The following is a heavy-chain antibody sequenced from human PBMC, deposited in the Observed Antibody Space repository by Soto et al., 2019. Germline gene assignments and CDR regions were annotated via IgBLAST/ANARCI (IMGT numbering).Heavy chain of an antibody. J-gene: IGHJ4*02. D-gene: IGHD1-26*01. Sequence: WGSLRLSCAASGFTFTRYSMNWGRQAPGKGLEGASTISSTTKYIYYADSTKGRLTVSRDNAKNSVHLELNSLSAEDTAVYYCARESEELTSNFDYWGQGTLVTVS. CDR3: ARESEELTSNFDY. V-gene: IGHV3-21*01. CDR1: GFTFTRYS. CDR2: ISSTTKYI.